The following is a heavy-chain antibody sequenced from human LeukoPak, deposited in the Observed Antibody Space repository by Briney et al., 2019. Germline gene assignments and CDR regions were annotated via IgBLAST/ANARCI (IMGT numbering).Heavy chain of an antibody. J-gene: IGHJ6*02. Sequence: GGSLRLSCAASGFTFSSYAMSWVRQAPGKRLEWVSAISGSGGSTYYADSVKGRFTISRDNSKNTLYLQMNSLRAEDTAVYYCAKDRGGRYGSGLMDVWAKGPRSPSP. CDR1: GFTFSSYA. V-gene: IGHV3-23*01. CDR2: ISGSGGST. CDR3: AKDRGGRYGSGLMDV. D-gene: IGHD3-10*01.